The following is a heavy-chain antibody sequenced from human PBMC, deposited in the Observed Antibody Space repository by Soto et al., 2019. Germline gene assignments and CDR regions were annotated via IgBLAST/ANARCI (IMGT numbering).Heavy chain of an antibody. CDR1: GFTFSSYA. J-gene: IGHJ6*02. D-gene: IGHD1-26*01. Sequence: QVQLVESGGGVVQPGRSLRLSCAASGFTFSSYAMHWVRQAPGKGLEWVAVISYDGSNKYYADSVKGRFTISRDNSKNTLYLQMNSLRAEDTAVYYCASLRSELLVGYSYYGMDVWGQGTTVTVSS. V-gene: IGHV3-30-3*01. CDR2: ISYDGSNK. CDR3: ASLRSELLVGYSYYGMDV.